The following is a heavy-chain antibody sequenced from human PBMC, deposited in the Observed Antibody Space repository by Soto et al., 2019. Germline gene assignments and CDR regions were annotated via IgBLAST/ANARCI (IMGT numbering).Heavy chain of an antibody. Sequence: SETLSLTCTVSGGSISSYYWSWIRQPPGKGLEWIGYIYYSGSTNYNPSLKSRVTISVDTSKNQFSLKLSSVTAADTAVYYCARDVVRGVIRWFDPWGQGTLVTVSS. CDR1: GGSISSYY. D-gene: IGHD3-10*01. J-gene: IGHJ5*02. V-gene: IGHV4-59*01. CDR3: ARDVVRGVIRWFDP. CDR2: IYYSGST.